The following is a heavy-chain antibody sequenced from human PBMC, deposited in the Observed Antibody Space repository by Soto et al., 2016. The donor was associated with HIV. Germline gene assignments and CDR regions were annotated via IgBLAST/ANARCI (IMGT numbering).Heavy chain of an antibody. CDR3: ARDLLDYSANDY. J-gene: IGHJ4*02. D-gene: IGHD4-4*01. Sequence: EVQLLESGGGLVKPGGSLRLSCAASGFRLGYYAMNRVRQAPGKGLEWVSGIAHDGTSSHHADSVKGRFIISRDNSKNTLYLQMNSLRAEDTAIYYCARDLLDYSANDYWGQGTLVTVSS. V-gene: IGHV3-23*01. CDR1: GFRLGYYA. CDR2: IAHDGTSS.